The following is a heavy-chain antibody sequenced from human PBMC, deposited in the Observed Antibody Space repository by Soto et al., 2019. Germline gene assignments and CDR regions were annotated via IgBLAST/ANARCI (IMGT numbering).Heavy chain of an antibody. CDR3: ARGGSLYWYFDL. V-gene: IGHV1-46*01. D-gene: IGHD1-26*01. J-gene: IGHJ2*01. Sequence: ASVKVSCKASGYTFTSYYMHWVRQAPGQGLEWMGIINASDRTTSYAQKFQGRVTITRDTSASTAYMELSSLKSEDTAVYYCARGGSLYWYFDLWGRGTLVTVS. CDR1: GYTFTSYY. CDR2: INASDRTT.